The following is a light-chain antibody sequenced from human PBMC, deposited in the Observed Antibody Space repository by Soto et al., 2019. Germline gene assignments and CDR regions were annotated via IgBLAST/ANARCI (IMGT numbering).Light chain of an antibody. CDR3: SSFRSGSVVL. V-gene: IGLV2-14*01. CDR1: SSYVGGYNY. Sequence: QSALTQPASVSGSPGQSITISCTGTSSYVGGYNYVSWYQQHPGKAPKLVIYGVTYRPSGVSARFSGSKFQNTASLTISGLQAEDEADYYCSSFRSGSVVLFGGGTKVTVL. CDR2: GVT. J-gene: IGLJ3*02.